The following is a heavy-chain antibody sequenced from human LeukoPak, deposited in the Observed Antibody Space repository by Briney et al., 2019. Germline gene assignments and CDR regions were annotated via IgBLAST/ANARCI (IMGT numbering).Heavy chain of an antibody. V-gene: IGHV3-74*01. D-gene: IGHD3-10*01. CDR1: GFTFSTYW. CDR3: ARAYGSGSQVINYFDF. Sequence: GGCLRLSCAASGFTFSTYWMHWVRQAPGKGLVRVSGINSDGSTTTYADSVKGRFTISRDNAKNTLYLQMNSLRPEDTAVYYCARAYGSGSQVINYFDFWGQGALVTVSS. J-gene: IGHJ4*02. CDR2: INSDGSTT.